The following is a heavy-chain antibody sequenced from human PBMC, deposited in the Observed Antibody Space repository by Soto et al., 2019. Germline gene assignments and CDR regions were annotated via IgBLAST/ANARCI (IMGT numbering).Heavy chain of an antibody. CDR3: AKDKGGYYSHFDS. CDR1: GGTFSNYA. J-gene: IGHJ4*02. Sequence: QMVQSGAEVKKPGSSVKVSCQTSGGTFSNYAISWVRQAHGQGLEWMGGIIPLFGTPNYAQNFQGRVTITEDKSTSTAYMELSSLRPDDTAVYYCAKDKGGYYSHFDSCVQGTLGTVSS. CDR2: IIPLFGTP. D-gene: IGHD3-3*01. V-gene: IGHV1-69*06.